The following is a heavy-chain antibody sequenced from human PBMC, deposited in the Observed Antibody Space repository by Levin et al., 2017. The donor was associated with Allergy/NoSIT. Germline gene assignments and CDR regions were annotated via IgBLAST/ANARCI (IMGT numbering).Heavy chain of an antibody. CDR1: GFTFNNYA. D-gene: IGHD3-22*01. J-gene: IGHJ4*02. CDR2: ISTDGSNR. CDR3: ARTHGASSGYYHDY. V-gene: IGHV3-30-3*01. Sequence: GGSLRLSCAASGFTFNNYAMHWVRQAPGKGLEWVAVISTDGSNRLYADSVKGRFTISRDTSKNTLYLQMNSLRAEDTAVYFCARTHGASSGYYHDYWGQGTLGTVSS.